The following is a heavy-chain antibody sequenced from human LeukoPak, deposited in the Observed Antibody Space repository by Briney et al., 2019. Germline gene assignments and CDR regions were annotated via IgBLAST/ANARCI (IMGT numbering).Heavy chain of an antibody. Sequence: SETLSLTCTVSGGSISSYYWSWIRQPAGKGLEWIGRIYTSGSTNYNPPLKSRVTMSVDTSKNQFSLKLSSVTAADTAVYYCARFSSSSPYYYYYYMDVWGKGTTVTVSS. CDR3: ARFSSSSPYYYYYYMDV. V-gene: IGHV4-4*07. CDR2: IYTSGST. CDR1: GGSISSYY. D-gene: IGHD6-6*01. J-gene: IGHJ6*03.